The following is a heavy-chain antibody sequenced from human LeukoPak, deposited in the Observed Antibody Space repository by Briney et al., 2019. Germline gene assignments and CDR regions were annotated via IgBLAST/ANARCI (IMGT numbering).Heavy chain of an antibody. CDR2: IYYTGST. Sequence: SETLSLTCTVSGGSISSSNYYWGWIRQPPGEGLEWIGSIYYTGSTYYNPSLKSRITISVDTSKNQFSLKLSSLTAADTAVYYCARRGYCMRDVCYGNDYWGQGTLVSVSS. D-gene: IGHD2-8*02. V-gene: IGHV4-39*07. J-gene: IGHJ4*02. CDR1: GGSISSSNYY. CDR3: ARRGYCMRDVCYGNDY.